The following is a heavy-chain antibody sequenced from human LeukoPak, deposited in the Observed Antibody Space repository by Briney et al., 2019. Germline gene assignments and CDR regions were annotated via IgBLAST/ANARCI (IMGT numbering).Heavy chain of an antibody. CDR2: IYYSGST. J-gene: IGHJ6*02. Sequence: SETLSLTCTVSGGSISSGDYYWSWIRQPPGKGLEWIGYIYYSGSTYYNPSLKSRVTISVDTSKNQFSLKLSSVTAADTAVYYCARGQTGYYYYAMDVWGQGATVTVSS. CDR1: GGSISSGDYY. V-gene: IGHV4-30-4*01. CDR3: ARGQTGYYYYAMDV.